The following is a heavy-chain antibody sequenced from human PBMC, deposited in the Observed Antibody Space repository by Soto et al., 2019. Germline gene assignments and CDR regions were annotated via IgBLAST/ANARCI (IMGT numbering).Heavy chain of an antibody. D-gene: IGHD3-22*01. CDR1: GYRFTSYL. V-gene: IGHV5-10-1*01. J-gene: IGHJ1*01. CDR3: ARLYYYDSSGLPGAEYFQH. CDR2: IDPSDSYT. Sequence: GESLKISCKGSGYRFTSYLISWVRQMPGKGLEWMGRIDPSDSYTNYSPSFQGHVTISADKSISTAYLQWSSLKASDTAMYYCARLYYYDSSGLPGAEYFQHWGQGTLVTVSS.